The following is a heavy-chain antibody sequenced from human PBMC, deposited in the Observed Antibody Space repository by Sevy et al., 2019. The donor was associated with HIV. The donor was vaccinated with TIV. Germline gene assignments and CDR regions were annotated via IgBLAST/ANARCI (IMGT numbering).Heavy chain of an antibody. CDR1: GGSISSYF. D-gene: IGHD1-1*01. J-gene: IGHJ4*02. CDR2: IYFTGNT. Sequence: SETLSLTCSVSGGSISSYFWTWVRQSPGKGLEWIGNIYFTGNTDYSPSLKSRVTLSLDTSKSQFSLTLKSVTAADTAIYFCERESTTRPRVLDYWGQGTLVTVSS. CDR3: ERESTTRPRVLDY. V-gene: IGHV4-59*01.